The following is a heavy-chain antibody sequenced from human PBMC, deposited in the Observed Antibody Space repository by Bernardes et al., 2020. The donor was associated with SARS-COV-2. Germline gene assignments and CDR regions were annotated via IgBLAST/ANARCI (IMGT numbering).Heavy chain of an antibody. V-gene: IGHV3-21*01. D-gene: IGHD3-3*01. CDR3: ARVGYDFWSGYYY. CDR2: ISSSSSYI. J-gene: IGHJ4*02. CDR1: GFTFSSYS. Sequence: GSLRLSCAASGFTFSSYSMNWVRQAPGKGLEWVSSISSSSSYIYYADSVKGRFTISRDNAKNSLYLQMNSLRAEDTAVYYCARVGYDFWSGYYYWGQGTLVTVSS.